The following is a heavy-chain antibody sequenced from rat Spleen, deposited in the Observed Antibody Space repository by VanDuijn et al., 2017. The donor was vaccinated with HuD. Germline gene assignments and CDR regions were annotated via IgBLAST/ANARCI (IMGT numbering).Heavy chain of an antibody. CDR1: GFTFNRYW. V-gene: IGHV5-58*01. CDR2: IDTDGSRT. J-gene: IGHJ1*01. Sequence: EVQLVETGGGLVQPGRSLKLSCVASGFTFNRYWMYWVRQAPGKGLEWVSSIDTDGSRTYYPDSVRGRFTISRDNAENTAYLQMNRLRSEDSATYYCTTARNVPSYWYFDFWGPGTMVTVSS. CDR3: TTARNVPSYWYFDF.